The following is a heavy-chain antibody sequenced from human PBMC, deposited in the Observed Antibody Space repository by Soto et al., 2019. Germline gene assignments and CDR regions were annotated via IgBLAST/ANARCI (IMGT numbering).Heavy chain of an antibody. CDR3: SRSVYYYGSGSYYNFDY. J-gene: IGHJ4*02. CDR1: GGTFSSYA. Sequence: QVQLVQSGAEVKKPGSSVKVSCKASGGTFSSYAISWVRQAPGQGLEWMGGIIPIFGTANYAQKFQGRVTITADESTSTAYMELSSLRCEDTAVYYCSRSVYYYGSGSYYNFDYWGQGTLVTVSS. V-gene: IGHV1-69*01. D-gene: IGHD3-10*01. CDR2: IIPIFGTA.